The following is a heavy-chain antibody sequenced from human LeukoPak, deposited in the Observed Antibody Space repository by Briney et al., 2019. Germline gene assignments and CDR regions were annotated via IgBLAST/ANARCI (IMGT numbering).Heavy chain of an antibody. CDR2: IYYSGST. V-gene: IGHV4-39*02. J-gene: IGHJ3*02. CDR1: GGSISTSSYY. CDR3: AREGTTSRAFDI. Sequence: SETLSLTCSVSGGSISTSSYYWGWIRQPPGKGLEWIGSIYYSGSTYYNPSLKSRVTISVDTSKNQFSLKLSSVTAADTAVYYCAREGTTSRAFDIWGQGTTVTVSS. D-gene: IGHD2/OR15-2a*01.